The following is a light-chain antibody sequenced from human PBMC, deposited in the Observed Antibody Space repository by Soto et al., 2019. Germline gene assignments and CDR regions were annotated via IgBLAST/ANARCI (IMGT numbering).Light chain of an antibody. J-gene: IGKJ1*01. CDR1: QSVDVW. Sequence: DVQMTQSPSTLSASVGDRVTITCRASQSVDVWLAWYQQKPGKAPKLLIYQASNLQTGVSSRFGASGSGTDFALTISSLQPDDFATYYCQQYKSFPRTFGLGTKVEIK. V-gene: IGKV1-5*03. CDR2: QAS. CDR3: QQYKSFPRT.